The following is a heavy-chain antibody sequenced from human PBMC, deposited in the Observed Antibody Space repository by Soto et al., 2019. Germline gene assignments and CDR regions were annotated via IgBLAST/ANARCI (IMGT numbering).Heavy chain of an antibody. J-gene: IGHJ4*02. CDR2: ISGSGGST. D-gene: IGHD2-2*02. Sequence: PGGSLRLSCAASGFTFSNYAVTWVRQAPGKGLEWVSTISGSGGSTYYADSVKGRFTIPRDNSKNTLYLQMNSLRAEDTAVYYCAKDLPRDVVVPAAIDYWGQGTLVTVSS. V-gene: IGHV3-23*01. CDR3: AKDLPRDVVVPAAIDY. CDR1: GFTFSNYA.